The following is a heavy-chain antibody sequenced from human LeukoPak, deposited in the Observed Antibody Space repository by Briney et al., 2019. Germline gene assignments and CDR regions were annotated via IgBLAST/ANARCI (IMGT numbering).Heavy chain of an antibody. V-gene: IGHV3-7*01. CDR2: IKQDGSDK. CDR3: AGGSGWLIVH. J-gene: IGHJ4*02. D-gene: IGHD6-19*01. CDR1: GLPLSSYW. Sequence: GGSLRLSCTASGLPLSSYWLTWVRQAPGKGLEWVANIKQDGSDKRYVDSVKGRFTISRDNAKNLLYLQMNSLRVDDTGVYYCAGGSGWLIVHWGRGTLVTVSS.